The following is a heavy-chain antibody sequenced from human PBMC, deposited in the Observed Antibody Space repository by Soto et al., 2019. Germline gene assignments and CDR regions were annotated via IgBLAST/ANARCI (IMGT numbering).Heavy chain of an antibody. CDR2: ISNSGGTT. V-gene: IGHV3-23*01. D-gene: IGHD6-19*01. Sequence: GGSLRLSCAASGFTFINYAMSWVRQAPGKGLEWVSSISNSGGTTYYTDSVKGRFTISRDNSKNTMYLQMSSLRAEDTAFYYCAKDREGTVADYFDYWGQGTLVTVSS. CDR1: GFTFINYA. J-gene: IGHJ4*02. CDR3: AKDREGTVADYFDY.